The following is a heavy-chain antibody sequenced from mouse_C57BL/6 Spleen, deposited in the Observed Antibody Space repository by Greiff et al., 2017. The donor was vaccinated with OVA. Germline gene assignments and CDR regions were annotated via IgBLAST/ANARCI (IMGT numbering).Heavy chain of an antibody. J-gene: IGHJ2*01. CDR2: IYPGDGDT. CDR1: GYAFSSSW. V-gene: IGHV1-82*01. Sequence: QVQLKESGPELVKPGASVKISCKASGYAFSSSWMNWVKQRPGKGLEWIGRIYPGDGDTNYNGKFKGKATLTADKSSSTAYMQLSSLTSEDSAVYFCARKERDGNFDYWGQGTTLTVSS. D-gene: IGHD3-3*01. CDR3: ARKERDGNFDY.